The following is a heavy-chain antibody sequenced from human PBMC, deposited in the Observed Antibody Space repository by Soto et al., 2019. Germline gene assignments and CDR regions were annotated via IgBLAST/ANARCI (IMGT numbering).Heavy chain of an antibody. D-gene: IGHD6-19*01. CDR1: GGSISSSSYF. J-gene: IGHJ4*02. V-gene: IGHV4-39*01. CDR2: VSYNVRT. CDR3: ARQAVDEGYSSGWYFDS. Sequence: QLQLQESGPGLVKPSETLFLTCTVSGGSISSSSYFWGWIRQPPGKGLEWIGSVSYNVRTYYNPSLKSRLTTSVDTSKNQFFLKLTSVTAADTAVYYCARQAVDEGYSSGWYFDSWGQGTLVTVSS.